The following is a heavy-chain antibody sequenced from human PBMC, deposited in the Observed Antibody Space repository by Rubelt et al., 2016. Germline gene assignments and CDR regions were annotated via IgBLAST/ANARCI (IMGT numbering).Heavy chain of an antibody. J-gene: IGHJ3*02. CDR3: ARGAPYTLRYFDWLNPYDAFDI. Sequence: QVQLVESGGGVVQPGRSLRLSCAASGFTFSSYGMHWVRQAPGKGLEWVAVIWYDGSNKYSADSVKGRFTISRDNSKNTLYLQMNSLRAEDTAVYYCARGAPYTLRYFDWLNPYDAFDIWGQGTMVTVSS. D-gene: IGHD3-9*01. CDR2: IWYDGSNK. CDR1: GFTFSSYG. V-gene: IGHV3-33*08.